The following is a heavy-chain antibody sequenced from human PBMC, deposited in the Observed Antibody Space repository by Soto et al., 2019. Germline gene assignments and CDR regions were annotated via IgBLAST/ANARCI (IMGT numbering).Heavy chain of an antibody. Sequence: GGSLRLSCAASGFTFRSYAMSWVLQAPGKGLEWVSAISGSGGSTYYADSVKGRFTISRDNSKNTLYLQMNSLRAEDTAVYYCAKDLTWSGSNWFDPWGQGTLVTVSS. CDR1: GFTFRSYA. V-gene: IGHV3-23*01. J-gene: IGHJ5*02. D-gene: IGHD3-3*01. CDR3: AKDLTWSGSNWFDP. CDR2: ISGSGGST.